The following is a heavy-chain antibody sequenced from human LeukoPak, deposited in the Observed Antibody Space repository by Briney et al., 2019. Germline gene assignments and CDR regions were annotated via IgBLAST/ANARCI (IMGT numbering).Heavy chain of an antibody. V-gene: IGHV1-18*01. D-gene: IGHD2-2*01. J-gene: IGHJ4*02. CDR2: ISAYNGNT. Sequence: ASVKVSCKASGYTFTSYGISWVRQAPGQGLEWMGWISAYNGNTNYAQKLQGRVTMTTDTSTSTAYMELRSLRSDDTAVYYCARDFVVPAAMGTFDHWGQGTLVTVSS. CDR3: ARDFVVPAAMGTFDH. CDR1: GYTFTSYG.